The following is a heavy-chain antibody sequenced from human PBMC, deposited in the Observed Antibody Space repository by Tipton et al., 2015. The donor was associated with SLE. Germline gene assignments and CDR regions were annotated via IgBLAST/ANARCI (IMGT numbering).Heavy chain of an antibody. V-gene: IGHV4-4*07. CDR3: ARRADGFDI. Sequence: LRLSCTVSGDSISGHYWSWIRQPAGKGLEWIGRIYTSGNTNYNPSHKSRVTVSADTSKNQFSLRLRSVTAADTAVYYCARRADGFDIWGQGTMVTVSS. J-gene: IGHJ3*02. CDR1: GDSISGHY. CDR2: IYTSGNT.